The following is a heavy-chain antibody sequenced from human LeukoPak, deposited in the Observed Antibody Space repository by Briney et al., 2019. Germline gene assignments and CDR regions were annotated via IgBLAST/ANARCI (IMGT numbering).Heavy chain of an antibody. CDR2: IKFDGSNE. Sequence: GGSLRLSCAASGFTFRSNGMHWVRQPPGKGLEWVAFIKFDGSNEYYTDSVKGRFTISRDNSKNTLYLQMNSLRAEDTAVYYCAKDMAYCGGDCYWVGAFDIWGQGTMVTVSS. CDR1: GFTFRSNG. J-gene: IGHJ3*02. CDR3: AKDMAYCGGDCYWVGAFDI. V-gene: IGHV3-30*02. D-gene: IGHD2-21*01.